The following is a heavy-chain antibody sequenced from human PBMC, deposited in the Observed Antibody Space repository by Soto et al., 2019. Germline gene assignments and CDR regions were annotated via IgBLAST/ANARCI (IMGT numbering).Heavy chain of an antibody. V-gene: IGHV4-59*01. D-gene: IGHD2-15*01. CDR2: IYNSGTT. CDR1: GASLDGFY. CDR3: ARDATLRY. J-gene: IGHJ4*02. Sequence: QVQLQESGPGLVKPSETLSLTCIVSGASLDGFYWTWIRQPQGKGLEWIGYIYNSGTTNDNPSIKSRVTISIDMSKHQFSLNLTSVTAPDTAVYYCARDATLRYWGQGTLVTVSS.